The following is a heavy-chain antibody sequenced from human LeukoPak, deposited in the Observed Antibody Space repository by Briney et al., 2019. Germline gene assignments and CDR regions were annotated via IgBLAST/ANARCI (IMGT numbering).Heavy chain of an antibody. V-gene: IGHV3-23*01. Sequence: GGSLRLSCAASGFTLSSYAMSWVRQGPGKGLEWVSAISVSGNTYHADSVKGRFTISRDNAKNSLYLQMNSLRAEDTAVYYCARDPIVVVPAVEYYFDYWGQGTLVTVSS. CDR1: GFTLSSYA. CDR2: ISVSGNT. CDR3: ARDPIVVVPAVEYYFDY. J-gene: IGHJ4*02. D-gene: IGHD2-2*01.